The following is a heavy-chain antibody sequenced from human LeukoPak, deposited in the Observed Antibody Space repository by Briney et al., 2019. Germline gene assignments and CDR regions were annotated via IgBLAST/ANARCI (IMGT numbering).Heavy chain of an antibody. CDR1: RYTFTGYY. J-gene: IGHJ4*02. Sequence: ASVKVSCKASRYTFTGYYMHWVRQAPGQGLGWMGWINPNSGGTIYAQKFQGRVTMTRDTSISTAYMELSRLRSDDTAVYYCARGAHYHDSSEGFDYWGQGTLVTVSS. D-gene: IGHD3-22*01. CDR2: INPNSGGT. V-gene: IGHV1-2*02. CDR3: ARGAHYHDSSEGFDY.